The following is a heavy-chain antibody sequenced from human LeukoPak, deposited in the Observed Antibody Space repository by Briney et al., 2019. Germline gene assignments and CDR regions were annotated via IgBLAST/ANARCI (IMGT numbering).Heavy chain of an antibody. J-gene: IGHJ4*02. D-gene: IGHD6-6*01. CDR1: GYTFTSYD. CDR3: ARMSIAARPRSCNFDY. CDR2: MNPNSGNT. Sequence: GASVKVSCKASGYTFTSYDINWVRQATGQGLEWMGWMNPNSGNTGYAQKFQGRVTMTRNTSISTAYMELSSLRSEDTAVYYCARMSIAARPRSCNFDYWGQGTLVTVSS. V-gene: IGHV1-8*01.